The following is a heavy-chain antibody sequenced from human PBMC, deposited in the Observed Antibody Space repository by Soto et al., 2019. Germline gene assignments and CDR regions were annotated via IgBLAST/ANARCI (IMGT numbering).Heavy chain of an antibody. Sequence: SGGSLRLSCAASGFTFDYYAMHWVRQAPGKGLEWVSGISWNSGSIGYADSVKGRFTISRDNAKNSLYLQMNSLRAEDTALYYCAKDMAARGASFDYWGQGTLVTVSS. CDR1: GFTFDYYA. V-gene: IGHV3-9*01. J-gene: IGHJ4*02. CDR2: ISWNSGSI. D-gene: IGHD6-6*01. CDR3: AKDMAARGASFDY.